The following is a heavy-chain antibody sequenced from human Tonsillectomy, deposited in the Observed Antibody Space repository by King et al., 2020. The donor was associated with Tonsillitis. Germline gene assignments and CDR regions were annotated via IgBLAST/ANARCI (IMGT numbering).Heavy chain of an antibody. Sequence: VQLVESGGGLVQPGGSLRLSCAASGFTFSSSAMAWVRQAPGKGLEWVSGISGSGGSTYYADSVKGRFTISRDTSKNAMYLQMNILGAEDTALYYCAKVVSTAMVYYFDYWGQGTLATVSS. V-gene: IGHV3-23*04. D-gene: IGHD5-18*01. CDR3: AKVVSTAMVYYFDY. CDR2: ISGSGGST. J-gene: IGHJ4*02. CDR1: GFTFSSSA.